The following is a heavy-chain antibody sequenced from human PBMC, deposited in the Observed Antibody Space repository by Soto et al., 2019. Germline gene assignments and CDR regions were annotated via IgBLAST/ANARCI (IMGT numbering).Heavy chain of an antibody. J-gene: IGHJ3*02. D-gene: IGHD1-20*01. CDR1: GFTFSNAW. V-gene: IGHV3-15*07. CDR2: IKSKTDGGTT. CDR3: TTDGITGTALPFDI. Sequence: GGSLRLSCAASGFTFSNAWMNRVRQAPGKGLEWVGRIKSKTDGGTTDYAAPVKGRFTISRDDSKNTLYLQMNSLKTEDTAVYYCTTDGITGTALPFDIWGQGTMVTVSS.